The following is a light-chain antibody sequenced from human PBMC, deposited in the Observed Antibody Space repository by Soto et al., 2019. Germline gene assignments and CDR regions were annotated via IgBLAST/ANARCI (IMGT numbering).Light chain of an antibody. CDR2: FGS. CDR3: MQALQAWT. J-gene: IGKJ1*01. CDR1: QSLLHTNGYSY. Sequence: IVMTQSPLSLPVTPGEPASISCRSSQSLLHTNGYSYLDWYLQKPGQSPQLLIYFGSNRASGVPDRFSGSGSGTDFTLKISRVEAEDVGVYYCMQALQAWTFGQGTKVEIK. V-gene: IGKV2-28*01.